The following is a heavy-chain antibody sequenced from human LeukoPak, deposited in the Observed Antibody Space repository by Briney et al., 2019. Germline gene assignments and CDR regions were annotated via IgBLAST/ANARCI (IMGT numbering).Heavy chain of an antibody. Sequence: SETLSLTCAVYGGSFSGYYWSWIRQPPGKGLEWIGEINHSGSTSYNPSLKSRVTISGDTSKNQFSLKLSSVTAADTAVYFCARVGYSYVINDWSRTGLGAYPTKYYYHMDVWGKGTTVTVSS. V-gene: IGHV4-34*01. CDR1: GGSFSGYY. CDR3: ARVGYSYVINDWSRTGLGAYPTKYYYHMDV. D-gene: IGHD5-18*01. J-gene: IGHJ6*03. CDR2: INHSGST.